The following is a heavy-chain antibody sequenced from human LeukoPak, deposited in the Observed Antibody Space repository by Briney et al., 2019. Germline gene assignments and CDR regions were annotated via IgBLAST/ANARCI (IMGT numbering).Heavy chain of an antibody. V-gene: IGHV3-33*06. D-gene: IGHD7-27*01. J-gene: IGHJ4*02. CDR3: AKSGRNWAYLEY. CDR2: IWYDGTNK. CDR1: GFTLSNYG. Sequence: PGRSLRLSCAGSGFTLSNYGMHWVRQAPGRGLEWVAVIWYDGTNKYYADSVRGRFTISRDSSKNTLYLQMNSLRAEDTAVYYCAKSGRNWAYLEYWGQGTLVTVSS.